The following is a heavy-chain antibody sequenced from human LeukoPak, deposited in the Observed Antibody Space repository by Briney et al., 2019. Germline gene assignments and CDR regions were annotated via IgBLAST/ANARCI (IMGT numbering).Heavy chain of an antibody. CDR2: IYYSGST. J-gene: IGHJ4*02. V-gene: IGHV4-39*01. CDR1: GGSISSSSYY. CDR3: ATYSGSFPFDY. Sequence: KSSETLSLTCTVSGGSISSSSYYWGWIRQPPGKGLEWIGSIYYSGSTYYNPSLKSRVTISVDTSKDQFSLKLSSVTAADTAVYYCATYSGSFPFDYWGQGTLVTVSS. D-gene: IGHD6-13*01.